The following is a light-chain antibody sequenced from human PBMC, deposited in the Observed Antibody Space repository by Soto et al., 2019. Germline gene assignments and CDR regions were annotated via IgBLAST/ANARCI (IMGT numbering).Light chain of an antibody. CDR2: GAS. CDR1: QSVRNN. Sequence: EIVLTQSPGTLSLSRGEGASLSCRASQSVRNNYLAWYQQKPGQAPRPLIYGASNSATGIPARFSGSGSGTEFTLPISSLQSEDFAVYYCQQYNNWSSGQAPRLDI. J-gene: IGKJ5*01. V-gene: IGKV3D-15*01. CDR3: QQYNNWS.